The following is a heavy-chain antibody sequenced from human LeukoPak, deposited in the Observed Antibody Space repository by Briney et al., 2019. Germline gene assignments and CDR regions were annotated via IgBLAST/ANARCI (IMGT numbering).Heavy chain of an antibody. CDR1: GYTFTSSG. CDR2: ISAYNGNT. J-gene: IGHJ1*01. CDR3: ARDDYGDLWHL. D-gene: IGHD4-17*01. V-gene: IGHV1-18*01. Sequence: AAVNWACKASGYTFTSSGISWVRQAPGQGLEWMGWISAYNGNTNYAQKLQGRVTMTTDTSTSTAYMELRSLRSDDTAVYYCARDDYGDLWHLWGHGTLVTVSS.